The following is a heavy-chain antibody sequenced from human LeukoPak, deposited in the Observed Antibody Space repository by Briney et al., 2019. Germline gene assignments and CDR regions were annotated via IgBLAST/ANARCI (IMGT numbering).Heavy chain of an antibody. J-gene: IGHJ4*02. D-gene: IGHD1-26*01. V-gene: IGHV1-46*01. Sequence: GASVKVSCKASGYTFTSYYMHWVRQAPGQGLEWMGIINPSGGSTSYAQKFQGRVTMTRDMSTSTVYMELSSLRSEDTAVYYCARVAPGELLFDYWGQGTLVTVSS. CDR1: GYTFTSYY. CDR2: INPSGGST. CDR3: ARVAPGELLFDY.